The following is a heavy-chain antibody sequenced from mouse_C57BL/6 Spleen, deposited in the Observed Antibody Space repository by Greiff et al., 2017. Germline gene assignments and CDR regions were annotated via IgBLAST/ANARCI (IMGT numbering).Heavy chain of an antibody. CDR3: ARMEIYYDAMDY. V-gene: IGHV1-72*01. D-gene: IGHD2-1*01. CDR1: GYTFTSYW. Sequence: QVQLQQPGAELVKPGASVKLSCKASGYTFTSYWMHWVNQRPGRGLEWIGSIDPNSGGTKYNEKFKSKATLTVDKPSSTAYMQLSSLTSEDSAVYYCARMEIYYDAMDYWGQGTSVTVSS. J-gene: IGHJ4*01. CDR2: IDPNSGGT.